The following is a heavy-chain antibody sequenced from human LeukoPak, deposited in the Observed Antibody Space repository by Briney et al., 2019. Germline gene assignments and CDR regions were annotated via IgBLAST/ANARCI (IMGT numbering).Heavy chain of an antibody. D-gene: IGHD4-23*01. J-gene: IGHJ4*02. CDR1: GGSFSGYY. CDR3: ARVVKGPYYFDY. Sequence: PSETLSLTCAAYGGSFSGYYWSWIRQPPGKGLEWIGEINHSGSTNYNPSLKSRVTISVDTSKNQFSLRLSSVTAADTAVYYCARVVKGPYYFDYWGQGTLVTVSS. CDR2: INHSGST. V-gene: IGHV4-34*01.